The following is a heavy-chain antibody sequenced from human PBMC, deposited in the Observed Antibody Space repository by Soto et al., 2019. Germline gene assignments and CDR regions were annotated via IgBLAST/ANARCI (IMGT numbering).Heavy chain of an antibody. J-gene: IGHJ4*02. V-gene: IGHV3-48*02. D-gene: IGHD4-17*01. CDR1: GFTFSSHS. Sequence: EVQLVESGGGLVQPGGSLRLSCAASGFTFSSHSMNWVRQAPGKGLEWVSYISNSGSNIYYADSVKGRFTISRDNAKNSLYLQMNSQRDEDTAVYYCARDPYSSTTVTIFDYWGQGTLVTVSS. CDR3: ARDPYSSTTVTIFDY. CDR2: ISNSGSNI.